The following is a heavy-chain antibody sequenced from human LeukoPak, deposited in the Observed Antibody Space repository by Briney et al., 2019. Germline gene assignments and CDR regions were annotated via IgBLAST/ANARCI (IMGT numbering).Heavy chain of an antibody. CDR3: ASLEGGPTDGR. Sequence: GGSLTLSCEVSGFPVRSRYMTWVRQAPGKGPECVSVIYSGGTTYYIDSVKDRFTISRDNSKSTMYLEMNNLRVEDTAVYYCASLEGGPTDGRWGQGTLVTVSS. D-gene: IGHD1-26*01. CDR2: IYSGGTT. J-gene: IGHJ4*03. V-gene: IGHV3-53*01. CDR1: GFPVRSRY.